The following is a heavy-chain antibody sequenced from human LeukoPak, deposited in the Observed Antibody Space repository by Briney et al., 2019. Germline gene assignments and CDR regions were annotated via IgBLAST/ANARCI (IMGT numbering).Heavy chain of an antibody. J-gene: IGHJ4*02. CDR2: IKQDGSEK. V-gene: IGHV3-7*01. D-gene: IGHD2-8*01. Sequence: PGGSLRLSCAASGFTFSSYWMSWVRQAPGKGLEWVANIKQDGSEKYYVGSVKGRFTISRDNAKNSLYLQMNNLGAEDTAVYYWATDPASYCTSSTCDFDYWGQGTLATVSS. CDR3: ATDPASYCTSSTCDFDY. CDR1: GFTFSSYW.